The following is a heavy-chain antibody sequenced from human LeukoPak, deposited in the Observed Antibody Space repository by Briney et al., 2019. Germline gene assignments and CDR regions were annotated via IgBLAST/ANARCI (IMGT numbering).Heavy chain of an antibody. J-gene: IGHJ3*02. D-gene: IGHD1-7*01. CDR2: ISFDGSDA. CDR3: AKDLEPAGTSWMGAFDI. V-gene: IGHV3-74*01. Sequence: GSLRLSCAASGFTFSGFWMHWVRQAPGKGLVWVSCISFDGSDATYADSVKGRFTISRDNSKNTLYLQMNSLRAEDTAVYYCAKDLEPAGTSWMGAFDIWGQGTMVTVSS. CDR1: GFTFSGFW.